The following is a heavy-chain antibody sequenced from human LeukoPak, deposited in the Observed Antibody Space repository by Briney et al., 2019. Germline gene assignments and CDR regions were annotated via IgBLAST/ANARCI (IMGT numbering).Heavy chain of an antibody. CDR2: ISGSGGST. CDR3: AKEKLDYGGNYYGTFDF. Sequence: GGSLRLSCAASGFTFSSYAMSWVRQAPGKGLEWVSAISGSGGSTYYADSVKGRFTISRDNSKNTLYLQMNSLRAEDTAVYYCAKEKLDYGGNYYGTFDFWGQGTLVTVSS. CDR1: GFTFSSYA. J-gene: IGHJ4*02. V-gene: IGHV3-23*01. D-gene: IGHD1-26*01.